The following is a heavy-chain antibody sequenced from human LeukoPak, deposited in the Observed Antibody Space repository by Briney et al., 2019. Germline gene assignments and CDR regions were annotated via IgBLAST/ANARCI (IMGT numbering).Heavy chain of an antibody. CDR1: GFTFDDYA. J-gene: IGHJ4*02. CDR3: AKDRAQQLVGTDIDY. V-gene: IGHV3-9*01. D-gene: IGHD6-13*01. Sequence: PGGSLRLSCAASGFTFDDYAMHWVRQAPGKGLEWVSGISWNSGSIGYADSVKGRFTISRDNAKNSLYLQMNSLRAEDTALYYCAKDRAQQLVGTDIDYWDQGTLVTVSS. CDR2: ISWNSGSI.